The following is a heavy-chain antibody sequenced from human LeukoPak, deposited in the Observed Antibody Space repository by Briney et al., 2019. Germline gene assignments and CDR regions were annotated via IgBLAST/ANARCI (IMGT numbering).Heavy chain of an antibody. CDR1: GYTLTGYY. V-gene: IGHV1-2*06. Sequence: ASVKVSCKASGYTLTGYYVHWVRQAPGQGLEWMGRINPNSGGTNYAQKFQGRVTMTRDTSISTAYMELSRLRSDDTAVYYCASPTYYYDSSGPHGAFDIWGQGTMVTVSS. D-gene: IGHD3-22*01. CDR3: ASPTYYYDSSGPHGAFDI. CDR2: INPNSGGT. J-gene: IGHJ3*02.